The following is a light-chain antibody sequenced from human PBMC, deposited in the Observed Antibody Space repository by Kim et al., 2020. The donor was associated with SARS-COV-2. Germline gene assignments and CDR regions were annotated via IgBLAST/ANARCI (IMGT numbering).Light chain of an antibody. CDR2: DYS. V-gene: IGLV3-21*03. CDR3: PGLGTERYPLV. CDR1: NLWSKS. Sequence: SYELTHPPSVSVAPGKTARITCGGNNLWSKSVYWFQQKSGPAPVLVVFDYSGRPSGIPLGFSCSRAGNPAPLTVIRVEGGDGAHYYCPGLGTERYPLVFG. J-gene: IGLJ2*01.